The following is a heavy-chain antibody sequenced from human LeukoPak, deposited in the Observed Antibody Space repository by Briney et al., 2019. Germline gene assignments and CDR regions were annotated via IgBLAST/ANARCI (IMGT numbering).Heavy chain of an antibody. CDR2: INHSGST. CDR3: ARGPGSGSFYGY. D-gene: IGHD1-26*01. Sequence: PSETLSLTCTVSGYSISSGYYWGRIRQPPGKGLEWIGEINHSGSTNYNPSLKSRVTISVDTSKNQFSLKLSSVTAADTAVYYCARGPGSGSFYGYWGQGTLVTVSS. V-gene: IGHV4-38-2*02. J-gene: IGHJ4*02. CDR1: GYSISSGYY.